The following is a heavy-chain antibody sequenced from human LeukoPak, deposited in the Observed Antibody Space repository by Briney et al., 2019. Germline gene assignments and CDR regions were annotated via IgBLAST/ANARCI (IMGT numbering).Heavy chain of an antibody. V-gene: IGHV4-59*01. J-gene: IGHJ5*02. Sequence: SETLSLTCTVSGGSISSYYWSWIRQPPGKGLEWIGYIYYSGSTSYNPSLKSRVTMSVDTSKKQISLKVRSVTAADTAVYYCARTTEDCSSTSCYQYWFDPRGQGTLVTVSS. CDR3: ARTTEDCSSTSCYQYWFDP. CDR1: GGSISSYY. CDR2: IYYSGST. D-gene: IGHD2-2*01.